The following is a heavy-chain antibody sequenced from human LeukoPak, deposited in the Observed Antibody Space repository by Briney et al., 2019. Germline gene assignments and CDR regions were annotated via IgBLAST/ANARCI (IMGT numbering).Heavy chain of an antibody. CDR3: AKDLLGYYYDSSGYYYPGY. CDR1: GFTFSSYG. CDR2: IRYDGSNK. D-gene: IGHD3-22*01. V-gene: IGHV3-30*02. J-gene: IGHJ4*02. Sequence: PGGSLRLSCAASGFTFSSYGMHWVRQAPGRGLEWVAFIRYDGSNKYYADSVKGRFTISRDNSKNTLYLQMNSLRAEDTAVYYCAKDLLGYYYDSSGYYYPGYWGQGTLVTVSS.